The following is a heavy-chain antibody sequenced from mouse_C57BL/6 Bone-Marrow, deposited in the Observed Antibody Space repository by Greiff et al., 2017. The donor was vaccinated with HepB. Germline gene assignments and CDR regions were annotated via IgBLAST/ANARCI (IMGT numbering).Heavy chain of an antibody. CDR2: IRNKANGYTT. Sequence: EVKVVESGGGLVQPGGSLSLSCAASGFTFTDYYMSWVRQPPGKALEWLGFIRNKANGYTTEYSASVKGRFTISRDNSQSILYLQMNALRAEDSATYYCARYEGTARGYDYWGQGTSVTVSS. CDR3: ARYEGTARGYDY. D-gene: IGHD3-2*02. V-gene: IGHV7-3*01. CDR1: GFTFTDYY. J-gene: IGHJ4*01.